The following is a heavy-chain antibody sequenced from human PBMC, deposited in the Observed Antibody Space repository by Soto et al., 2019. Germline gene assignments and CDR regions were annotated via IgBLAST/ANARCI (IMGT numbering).Heavy chain of an antibody. Sequence: SVKVSCKASGFTFSTSAVQWVRQARGQRPEWMGWIVGGRGNTNYAQNSQERVIITRDMSTSTVYMELSSLRSDDTAVYFCAARRSGLYAMDVWRQVSTVTV. CDR1: GFTFSTSA. V-gene: IGHV1-58*01. CDR2: IVGGRGNT. D-gene: IGHD1-26*01. CDR3: AARRSGLYAMDV. J-gene: IGHJ6*02.